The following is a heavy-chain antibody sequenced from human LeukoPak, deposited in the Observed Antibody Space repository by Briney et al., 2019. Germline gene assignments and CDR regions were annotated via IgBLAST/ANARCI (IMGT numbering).Heavy chain of an antibody. D-gene: IGHD1-7*01. J-gene: IGHJ4*02. CDR1: GGSISSSSYY. CDR2: IYYSGST. Sequence: SETLSLTCTVSGGSISSSSYYWGWIRQPPGKGLEWIGSIYYSGSTYYNPSLKSRVTISVDTSKNQFSLKLSSVTAADTAVYYCARFGAYNWNYYSPDYWGQGTLVTVSS. V-gene: IGHV4-39*01. CDR3: ARFGAYNWNYYSPDY.